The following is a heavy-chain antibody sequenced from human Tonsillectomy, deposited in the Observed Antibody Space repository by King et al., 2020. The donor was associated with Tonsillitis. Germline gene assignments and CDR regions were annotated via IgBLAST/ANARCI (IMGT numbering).Heavy chain of an antibody. V-gene: IGHV2-26*01. CDR1: GFSLSNARMG. J-gene: IGHJ4*02. CDR3: VRIFNFRRWPGADY. CDR2: ISSGDEK. Sequence: VTLKESGPVLVKPTETLTLTCTVSGFSLSNARMGVTWIRQPPGKALEWLAHISSGDEKSYTTSLKSRLTISKDTSKSQVVLTMTNMAPVDTATYYCVRIFNFRRWPGADYWGQGTLVTVSS. D-gene: IGHD4-23*01.